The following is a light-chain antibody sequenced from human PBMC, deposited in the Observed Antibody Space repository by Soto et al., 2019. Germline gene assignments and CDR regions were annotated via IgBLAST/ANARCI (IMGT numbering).Light chain of an antibody. J-gene: IGKJ5*01. CDR2: DAS. CDR1: QSVSSY. Sequence: EIVLTQSPATLSLSPGARATLSCRASQSVSSYLAWYQQKPGQAPRLLIYDASDRATGIPGRFSGSGSGTDVTLTISSLEPEDFAVYYCQQHSNWPPITFGQGTRLESK. CDR3: QQHSNWPPIT. V-gene: IGKV3-11*01.